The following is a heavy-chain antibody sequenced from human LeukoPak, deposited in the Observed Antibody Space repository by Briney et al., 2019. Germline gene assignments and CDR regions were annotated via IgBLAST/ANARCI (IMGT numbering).Heavy chain of an antibody. CDR2: IYYSGST. V-gene: IGHV4-59*01. CDR3: ARSGDCGGDCYQDYYYYYMDV. CDR1: GGSISSYY. Sequence: SETLSLTCTVSGGSISSYYWSWIRQPPGKGLEWIGYIYYSGSTNYNPSLKSRVTISVDASKNQFSLKLSSVTAEDTAVYYCARSGDCGGDCYQDYYYYYMDVWGKGTTVTISS. D-gene: IGHD2-21*02. J-gene: IGHJ6*03.